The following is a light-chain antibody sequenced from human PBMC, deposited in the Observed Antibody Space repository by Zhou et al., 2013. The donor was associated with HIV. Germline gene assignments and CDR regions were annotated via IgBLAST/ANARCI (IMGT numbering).Light chain of an antibody. Sequence: DIQMTQSPSSVSASVGDRVTMTCRASQGISSWLAWYQQKPGKAPKVLIYAASTLQSGVPSRFSGSGFGTDFTLTISSLQSEDFASYYCQQSYSAPFTFGQGTKLEIK. CDR2: AAS. CDR3: QQSYSAPFT. CDR1: QGISSW. V-gene: IGKV1-12*01. J-gene: IGKJ2*01.